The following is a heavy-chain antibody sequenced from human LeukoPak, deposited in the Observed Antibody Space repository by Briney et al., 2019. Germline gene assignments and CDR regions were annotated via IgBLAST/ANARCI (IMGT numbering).Heavy chain of an antibody. CDR1: GGSISSYY. CDR2: INYSGST. V-gene: IGHV4-59*01. Sequence: SETLSLTCTVSGGSISSYYWSWIRQPPGKGLEWIGYINYSGSTTYKPSLKSRVTISVDTSKNQFSLKLSSVTAADTAVYYCASANYYYYYYMDVWGKGTTVTVSS. J-gene: IGHJ6*03. CDR3: ASANYYYYYYMDV.